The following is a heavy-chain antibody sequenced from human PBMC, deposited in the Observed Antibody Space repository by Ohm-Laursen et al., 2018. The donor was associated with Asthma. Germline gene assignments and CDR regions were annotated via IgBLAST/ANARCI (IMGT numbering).Heavy chain of an antibody. V-gene: IGHV3-21*01. D-gene: IGHD3-3*01. CDR3: ARETKSRGITIFGVVSYYFDY. Sequence: GSLRLSCAASGFTFSSYSMNWVRQAPGKGLEWVSSISSSSSYIYYADSVKGRFTISRDNAKNSLYLQMNSLRAEDTAVYYCARETKSRGITIFGVVSYYFDYWGQGTLVTVSS. CDR1: GFTFSSYS. J-gene: IGHJ4*02. CDR2: ISSSSSYI.